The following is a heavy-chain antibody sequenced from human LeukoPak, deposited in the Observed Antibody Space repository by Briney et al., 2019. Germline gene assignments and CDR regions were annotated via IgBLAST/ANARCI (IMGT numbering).Heavy chain of an antibody. J-gene: IGHJ4*02. CDR1: GFTFSSYG. D-gene: IGHD4-17*01. CDR2: ISYDGSNK. CDR3: ARDPGYGDYLYYFDY. V-gene: IGHV3-30*03. Sequence: GGSLRLSCAASGFTFSSYGMHWVRQAPGKGLEWVAVISYDGSNKYYADSVKGRFTISRDNAKNSLYLQMNSLRAEDTAVYYCARDPGYGDYLYYFDYWGQGTLVTVSS.